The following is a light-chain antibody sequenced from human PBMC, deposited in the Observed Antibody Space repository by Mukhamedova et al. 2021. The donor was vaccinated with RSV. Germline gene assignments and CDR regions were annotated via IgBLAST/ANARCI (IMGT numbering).Light chain of an antibody. CDR2: KAS. V-gene: IGKV1-5*03. J-gene: IGKJ1*01. Sequence: GSQSISSWLAWYQQKPGKAPKLLIYKASSLESGVPSRFSGSGSGTEFTLTISSLQPDDFATYYYQQYNSYLRFGQGTKVEIK. CDR3: QQYNSYLR. CDR1: QSISSW.